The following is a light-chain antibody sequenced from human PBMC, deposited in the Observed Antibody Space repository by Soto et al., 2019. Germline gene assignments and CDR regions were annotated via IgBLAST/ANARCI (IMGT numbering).Light chain of an antibody. CDR2: EVT. CDR3: TSFAGNFNVV. Sequence: QSALTQPPSASGSPGQSVTISCTGTSSDIGGYNYVSWYQQPPGKAPKLMIYEVTKRPSGVPDRFSGSKSGNTASLTVSGLEADDKADYSCTSFAGNFNVVFGGGTKLTVL. CDR1: SSDIGGYNY. V-gene: IGLV2-8*01. J-gene: IGLJ2*01.